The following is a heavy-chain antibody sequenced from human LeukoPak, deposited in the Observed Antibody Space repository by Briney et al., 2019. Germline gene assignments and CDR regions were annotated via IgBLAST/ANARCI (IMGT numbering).Heavy chain of an antibody. V-gene: IGHV4-34*01. CDR2: VNHSGST. Sequence: SETLPLTCAVYGGSFSGYYWSWIRQPPGKGLEWIGEVNHSGSTNYNPSLKSRVTISVDTSKNQFSLKLSSVTAADTAVYYCARGSGNSFDYWGQGTLVTVSS. CDR3: ARGSGNSFDY. D-gene: IGHD4-23*01. CDR1: GGSFSGYY. J-gene: IGHJ4*02.